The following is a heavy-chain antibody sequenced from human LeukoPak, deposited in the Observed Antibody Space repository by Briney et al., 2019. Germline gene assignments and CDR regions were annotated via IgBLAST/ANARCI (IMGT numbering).Heavy chain of an antibody. CDR1: GFTFNLYI. D-gene: IGHD4-23*01. J-gene: IGHJ4*02. CDR3: ARRAGGYSHPYDY. Sequence: GGSLRLSCAASGFTFNLYIMNWVRQAPGKGLEWVSSISSSSTYIFYADSVKGRFTISRDNSKNTLYLQMNSLRAEDTAVYYCARRAGGYSHPYDYWGQGILVTVSS. CDR2: ISSSSTYI. V-gene: IGHV3-21*04.